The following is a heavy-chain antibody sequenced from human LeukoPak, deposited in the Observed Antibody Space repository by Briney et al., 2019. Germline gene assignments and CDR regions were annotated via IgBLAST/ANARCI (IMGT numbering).Heavy chain of an antibody. CDR2: ISSSGSTI. Sequence: GGSLRLFCAASGFTFSSYEMNWVRQAPGKGLEWVSYISSSGSTIYYADSVKGRFTISRDNAKNSLYLQMNSLRAEDTAVYYCSELGITMIGGVWGKGTTVTISS. CDR3: SELGITMIGGV. D-gene: IGHD3-10*02. V-gene: IGHV3-48*03. CDR1: GFTFSSYE. J-gene: IGHJ6*04.